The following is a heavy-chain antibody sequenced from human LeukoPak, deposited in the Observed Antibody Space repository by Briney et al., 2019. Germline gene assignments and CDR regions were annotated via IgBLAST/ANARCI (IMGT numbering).Heavy chain of an antibody. CDR1: RFTFSNYA. V-gene: IGHV3-48*03. Sequence: GGSLRLSCAVSRFTFSNYAMSWVRQAPGKGLEWVSYISSSGSTIYYADSVKGRFTISRDNAKNSLYLQMNSLRAEDTAVYYCARDYGGVLNYWGQGTLVTVSS. CDR2: ISSSGSTI. CDR3: ARDYGGVLNY. D-gene: IGHD3-16*01. J-gene: IGHJ4*02.